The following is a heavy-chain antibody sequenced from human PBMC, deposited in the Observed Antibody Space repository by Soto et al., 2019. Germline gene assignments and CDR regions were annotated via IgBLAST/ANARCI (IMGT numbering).Heavy chain of an antibody. D-gene: IGHD3-3*01. CDR2: INHTGGT. J-gene: IGHJ5*02. V-gene: IGHV4-34*01. Sequence: SETLSLTCAVYGGSVNGYYWNWTRQPPGKGLEWIGEINHTGGTHYNPSLKSRVTMSVDTSKNQFSLRLSSVTAADTAIYYCATRITVFGLLIPPLDPWGQGTQVTVSS. CDR3: ATRITVFGLLIPPLDP. CDR1: GGSVNGYY.